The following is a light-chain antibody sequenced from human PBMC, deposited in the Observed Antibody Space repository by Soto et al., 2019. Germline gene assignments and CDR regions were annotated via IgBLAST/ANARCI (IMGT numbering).Light chain of an antibody. CDR1: QSVSSSY. V-gene: IGKV3-20*01. CDR3: QQFGSLPGT. CDR2: GAS. Sequence: EIVLTQSPGTLSLSPGERATLSCRVSQSVSSSYLAWYQQKPGQAPRLLIYGASNRATGIPDRFSGSGSGTDFTLTISRLEPEDFAVYHCQQFGSLPGTFGQGTKLEIK. J-gene: IGKJ2*01.